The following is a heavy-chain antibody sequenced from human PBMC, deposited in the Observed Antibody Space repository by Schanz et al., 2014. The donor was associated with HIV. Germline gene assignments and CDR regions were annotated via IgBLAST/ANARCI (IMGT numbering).Heavy chain of an antibody. CDR1: GFTFNNYA. CDR2: VRHDGGAT. Sequence: EVQLLDSGGGLVQPGGSLRLSCVASGFTFNNYAMTWVRQAPGKGLEWVSAVRHDGGATYYADSVKGRFTISRDNSRNTLYLQMNSLKTEDTAVYYCTRLVTRWFGEAPYGMDVWGQGTTVTVS. J-gene: IGHJ6*02. CDR3: TRLVTRWFGEAPYGMDV. D-gene: IGHD3-10*01. V-gene: IGHV3-23*01.